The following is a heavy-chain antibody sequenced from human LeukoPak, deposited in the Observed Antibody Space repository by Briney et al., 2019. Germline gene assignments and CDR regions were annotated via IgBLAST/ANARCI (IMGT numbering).Heavy chain of an antibody. CDR1: GGSISSYY. J-gene: IGHJ4*02. CDR2: IYTSGST. D-gene: IGHD3-9*01. Sequence: PSETLSLTRTASGGSISSYYWSWIRQPAGKGLEWIGRIYTSGSTNYNPSLKSRVTMSVDTSKNQFSLKLSSVTAADTAVYYCAIYYDILTGYLHWGQGTLVTVSS. CDR3: AIYYDILTGYLH. V-gene: IGHV4-4*07.